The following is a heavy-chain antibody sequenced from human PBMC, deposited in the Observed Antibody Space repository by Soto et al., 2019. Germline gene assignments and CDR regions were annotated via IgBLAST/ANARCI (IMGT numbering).Heavy chain of an antibody. J-gene: IGHJ4*02. D-gene: IGHD2-2*01. CDR1: GYTFTSYD. CDR3: AREGYCISTSCYASALDY. CDR2: MNPNSGNT. Sequence: AASVKVSCKASGYTFTSYDINWVRQATGQGLEWMGWMNPNSGNTGYAQKFQGRVTMTRNTSISTAYMELSSLRSEDTAVYYCAREGYCISTSCYASALDYWGQGTLVTVSS. V-gene: IGHV1-8*01.